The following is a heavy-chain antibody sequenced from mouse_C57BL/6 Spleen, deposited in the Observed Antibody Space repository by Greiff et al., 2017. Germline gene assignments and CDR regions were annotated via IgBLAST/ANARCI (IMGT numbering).Heavy chain of an antibody. Sequence: QVQLQQPGAELVKPGVSVKLSCKASGYTFTSYWMHWVKQRPGQGLEWIGMIHPNSGSTNYNEKFKSKATLTVDKSSSTAYMQLSSLTSEDSAVYYCARGITTVVARYFDVWGTGTTVTVSS. CDR2: IHPNSGST. V-gene: IGHV1-64*01. D-gene: IGHD1-1*01. J-gene: IGHJ1*03. CDR3: ARGITTVVARYFDV. CDR1: GYTFTSYW.